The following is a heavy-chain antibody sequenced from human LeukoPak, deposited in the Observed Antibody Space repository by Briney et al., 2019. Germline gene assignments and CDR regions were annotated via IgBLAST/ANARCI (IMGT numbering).Heavy chain of an antibody. J-gene: IGHJ4*02. CDR1: GFTFIDHY. D-gene: IGHD5/OR15-5a*01. V-gene: IGHV3-72*01. CDR2: IRNKANSYTT. CDR3: ARRNSVTQGLDN. Sequence: GGSLRLSCAASGFTFIDHYMDWVRRAPGKGLEWIGRIRNKANSYTTEYAASVKGRFTVSRDDSKNSLFLQMNSLESEDTAVYYCARRNSVTQGLDNWGQGTLVTVSS.